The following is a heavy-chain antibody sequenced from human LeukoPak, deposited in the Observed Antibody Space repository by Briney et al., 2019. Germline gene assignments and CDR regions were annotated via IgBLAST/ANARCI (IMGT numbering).Heavy chain of an antibody. CDR3: AREPRYSGNYRTNWFDR. CDR1: GYTFTSYG. V-gene: IGHV1-18*01. J-gene: IGHJ5*02. D-gene: IGHD1-26*01. Sequence: GASVKVSCKASGYTFTSYGISWVRQAPGQGLEWMGWISAYNGHTHYAQKLQGRVTMTTDTSTSTAYMELRSLRSDDTAVYYCAREPRYSGNYRTNWFDRWGQGTLVTVSS. CDR2: ISAYNGHT.